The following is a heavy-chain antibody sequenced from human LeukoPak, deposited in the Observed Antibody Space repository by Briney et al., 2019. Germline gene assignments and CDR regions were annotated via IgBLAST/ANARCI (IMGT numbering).Heavy chain of an antibody. CDR3: ARDHEYSTSSFRRYLRAFDI. CDR1: GFTFSSYW. D-gene: IGHD6-6*01. Sequence: PGGSLRLSCAASGFTFSSYWMNWVRQAPGKGLEWVSSVSSSSSYIYYADSVKGRFTISRDNAKNSLYLQMNSLRAEDTAVYYCARDHEYSTSSFRRYLRAFDIWGQGTMVTVSS. J-gene: IGHJ3*02. CDR2: VSSSSSYI. V-gene: IGHV3-21*01.